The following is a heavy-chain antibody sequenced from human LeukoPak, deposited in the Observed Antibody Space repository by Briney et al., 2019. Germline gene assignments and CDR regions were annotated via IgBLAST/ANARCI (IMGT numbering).Heavy chain of an antibody. CDR2: IYTSGST. Sequence: SGTLSLTCTVSGGSISSYYWSWIRQPAGKGLEWIGRIYTSGSTNYNPSLKSRVTMSVDTSKNQFSLKLSSVTAADTAVYYCARAPAGPGYYYYYYGMDVWGQGTTVTVSS. V-gene: IGHV4-4*07. D-gene: IGHD6-13*01. CDR1: GGSISSYY. CDR3: ARAPAGPGYYYYYYGMDV. J-gene: IGHJ6*02.